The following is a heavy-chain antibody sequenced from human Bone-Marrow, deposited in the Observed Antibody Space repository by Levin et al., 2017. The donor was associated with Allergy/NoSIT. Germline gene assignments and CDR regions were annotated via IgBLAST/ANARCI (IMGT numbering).Heavy chain of an antibody. D-gene: IGHD2-15*01. J-gene: IGHJ5*02. CDR1: GYTFTSYN. V-gene: IGHV1-8*01. CDR3: ARGDCYSGSCYGPDWLDP. Sequence: GESLKISCKTSGYTFTSYNVYWVRQAPGQGLEWMGYINPNSGNTGYAQKFQGRVTMTRNSSITTAYMKPSGLRFEDTAIYYCARGDCYSGSCYGPDWLDPWGQGTQVTVSS. CDR2: INPNSGNT.